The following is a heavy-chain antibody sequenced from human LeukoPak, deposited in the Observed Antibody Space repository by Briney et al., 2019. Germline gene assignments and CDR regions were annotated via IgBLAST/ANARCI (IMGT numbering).Heavy chain of an antibody. CDR2: IYYSGST. J-gene: IGHJ2*01. CDR3: ARAFRARYFDL. D-gene: IGHD2/OR15-2a*01. CDR1: GGSITTSSYY. Sequence: SETLSLTCTVSGGSITTSSYYWGWIRQPPGKGLEWIGIIYYSGSTYYNPSPKGRVTLSVDTSKNQFSLKLSSVTAADTAVYYCARAFRARYFDLWGRGTLVTVSS. V-gene: IGHV4-39*01.